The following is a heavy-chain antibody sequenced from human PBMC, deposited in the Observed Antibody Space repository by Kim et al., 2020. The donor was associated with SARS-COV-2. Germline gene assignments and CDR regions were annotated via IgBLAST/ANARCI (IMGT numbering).Heavy chain of an antibody. V-gene: IGHV3-23*01. J-gene: IGHJ4*02. Sequence: TYYADSVKRRFTISRDNPKNTLYLQMNSLRAEDTAVYYCAVSLRVVPFDYWGQGTLVTVSS. D-gene: IGHD2-15*01. CDR2: T. CDR3: AVSLRVVPFDY.